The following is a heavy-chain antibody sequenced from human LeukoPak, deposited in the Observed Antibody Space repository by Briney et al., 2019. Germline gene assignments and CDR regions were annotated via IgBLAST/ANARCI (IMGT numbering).Heavy chain of an antibody. CDR1: GGPISSYY. V-gene: IGHV4-59*01. D-gene: IGHD1-26*01. Sequence: SETLSLTCTVSGGPISSYYWSWIRQPPGKGLEWIGYIYYSGSTNYNPSLKSRVTISVDTSKNQFSLKLSSVTAADTAVYYCARVMGATWFNWFDPWGQGTLVTVSS. CDR2: IYYSGST. CDR3: ARVMGATWFNWFDP. J-gene: IGHJ5*02.